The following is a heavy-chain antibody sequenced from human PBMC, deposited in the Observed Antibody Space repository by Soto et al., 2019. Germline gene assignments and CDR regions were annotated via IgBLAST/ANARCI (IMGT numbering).Heavy chain of an antibody. CDR2: TYYRSKWYN. J-gene: IGHJ3*02. V-gene: IGHV6-1*01. Sequence: SQTLSLTCAISGDSVSRNSAAWHWIRPSPSRGLEWLGRTYYRSKWYNDYAVSVKSRISIDPDTSKNQFSLQLNSVTPEDTAVYYCARAPGGIDAFDIWHQGTMVTVSS. CDR1: GDSVSRNSAA. D-gene: IGHD3-16*01. CDR3: ARAPGGIDAFDI.